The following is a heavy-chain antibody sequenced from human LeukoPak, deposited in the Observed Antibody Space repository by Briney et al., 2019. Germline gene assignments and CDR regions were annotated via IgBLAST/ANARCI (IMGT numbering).Heavy chain of an antibody. CDR1: GYTFTSYD. Sequence: GASVKVSCKASGYTFTSYDINWVRQATGQGLEWMGWMNPNSGNTGYAQKFQGRVTMTRNTSISTAYMELSSLRSEDTAVYYCATDQGYSYGRFDYWGQGTLVTVSS. CDR3: ATDQGYSYGRFDY. CDR2: MNPNSGNT. J-gene: IGHJ4*02. V-gene: IGHV1-8*01. D-gene: IGHD5-18*01.